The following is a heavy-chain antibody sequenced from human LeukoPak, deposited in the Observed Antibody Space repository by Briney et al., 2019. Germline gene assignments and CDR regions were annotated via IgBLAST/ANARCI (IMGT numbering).Heavy chain of an antibody. CDR1: GFTFSSYG. CDR2: ISYDGSNK. V-gene: IGHV3-30*18. Sequence: GGSLRLSCAAPGFTFSSYGMHWVRQAPGKGLEWVAVISYDGSNKYYADSVKGRFTISRDNSKNTLYLQMNSLRAEDTAVYYCAKDIYIVVVTAIRDQPQAPDYWGQGTLVTVSS. D-gene: IGHD2-21*02. J-gene: IGHJ4*02. CDR3: AKDIYIVVVTAIRDQPQAPDY.